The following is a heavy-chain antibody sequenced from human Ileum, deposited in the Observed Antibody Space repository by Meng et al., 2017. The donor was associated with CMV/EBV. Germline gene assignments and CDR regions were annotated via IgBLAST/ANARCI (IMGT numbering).Heavy chain of an antibody. Sequence: EVQRLEFGGGLVQPGGSLSRAGAASGFAFSNYAMAWVRQAPGKGLEWVSHISGSGASTNYADSVKGRFTISRDNSKNTLNLQMHSLRADDTAVYYCAKDSADSVWYFDLWGRGTLVTVSS. CDR2: ISGSGAST. J-gene: IGHJ2*01. V-gene: IGHV3-23*01. CDR1: GFAFSNYA. CDR3: AKDSADSVWYFDL. D-gene: IGHD2-15*01.